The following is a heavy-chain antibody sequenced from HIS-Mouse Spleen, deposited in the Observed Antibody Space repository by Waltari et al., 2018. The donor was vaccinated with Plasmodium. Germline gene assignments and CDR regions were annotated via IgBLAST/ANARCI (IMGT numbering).Heavy chain of an antibody. Sequence: QVQLVQSGAEVKKPGASVKVSCKASGYTFTGYYMQWVRQAPGQGLEWMGWIKPNSGGTNYAQKFQGRVTMTRDTSISTAYMELSRLRSDDTAVYYCARVLGYKAAAGTFVEYFQHWGQGTLVTVSS. CDR3: ARVLGYKAAAGTFVEYFQH. J-gene: IGHJ1*01. CDR2: IKPNSGGT. CDR1: GYTFTGYY. D-gene: IGHD6-13*01. V-gene: IGHV1-2*02.